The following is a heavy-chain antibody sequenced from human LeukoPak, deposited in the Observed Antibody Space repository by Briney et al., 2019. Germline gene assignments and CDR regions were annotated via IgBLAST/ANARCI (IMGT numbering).Heavy chain of an antibody. V-gene: IGHV3-21*01. J-gene: IGHJ4*02. CDR3: AREPTVTTSGY. CDR1: GFSFSSYG. D-gene: IGHD4-17*01. CDR2: ISSRSSSI. Sequence: PGGSLRLSCAASGFSFSSYGMNWVRQAPGKGLEWVSSISSRSSSIYYADSVRGRFTFSRDDAKNSLYLQMNSLRAEDTAIYYCAREPTVTTSGYWGQGTLVTVSS.